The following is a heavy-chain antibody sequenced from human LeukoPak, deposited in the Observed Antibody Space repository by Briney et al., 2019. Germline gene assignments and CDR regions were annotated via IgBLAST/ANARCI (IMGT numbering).Heavy chain of an antibody. CDR1: GFTFSSYW. D-gene: IGHD6-19*01. CDR2: LKQDGSAR. Sequence: GGSLRLSCVASGFTFSSYWMSWVRQAPGKGLEWVANLKQDGSARYYVDSVKGRFTISRDNAKNSLYLQMNSLRAEDTAVYYCARDPAYSSPFLYYYYMDVWGKGTTVTVSS. J-gene: IGHJ6*03. CDR3: ARDPAYSSPFLYYYYMDV. V-gene: IGHV3-7*01.